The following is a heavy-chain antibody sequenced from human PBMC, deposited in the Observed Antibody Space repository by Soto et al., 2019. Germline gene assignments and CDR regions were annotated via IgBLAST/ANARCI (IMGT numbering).Heavy chain of an antibody. V-gene: IGHV1-18*04. CDR3: ARDPATAYSSSSFDY. Sequence: QIQLVQSGTEVKKPGASVKVSCRTSGYTLTSYGISWVRQAPGQGLEWMGWISAYDGSTKYAQKFQGRVSMTTDPPTSTAYRELRSLRSDDTAMYYCARDPATAYSSSSFDYWGQGTLVTVSS. CDR2: ISAYDGST. D-gene: IGHD6-6*01. J-gene: IGHJ4*02. CDR1: GYTLTSYG.